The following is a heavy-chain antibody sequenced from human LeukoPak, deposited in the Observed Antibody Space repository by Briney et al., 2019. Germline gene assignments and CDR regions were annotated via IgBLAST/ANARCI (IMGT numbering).Heavy chain of an antibody. CDR1: GFTFSSYS. CDR2: ISSSSYI. V-gene: IGHV3-21*01. J-gene: IGHJ5*02. Sequence: GGSLRLSCAASGFTFSSYSMNWVRQAPGKGLEWVSSISSSSYIYYADSVKGRFTISRDNAKNSLYLQMNSLRAEDTAVYYCARFGYYDSSGYKRTSGWFDPWGQGTLVTVSS. D-gene: IGHD3-22*01. CDR3: ARFGYYDSSGYKRTSGWFDP.